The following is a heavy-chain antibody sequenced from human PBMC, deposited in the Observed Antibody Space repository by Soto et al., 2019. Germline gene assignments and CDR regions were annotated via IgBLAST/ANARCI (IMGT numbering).Heavy chain of an antibody. V-gene: IGHV4-34*01. CDR1: GGSFSGYY. CDR3: ARGGIVVVPAAMKNRGWFDP. D-gene: IGHD2-2*01. Sequence: QVQLQQWGAGLLKPSETLSLTCAVYGGSFSGYYWSWIRQPPGKGLEWMGEINHSGSTNYNPSLKSRVTISVDTSKNQFCLKLSSVTAADTAVYYCARGGIVVVPAAMKNRGWFDPWGQGTLVTVSS. CDR2: INHSGST. J-gene: IGHJ5*02.